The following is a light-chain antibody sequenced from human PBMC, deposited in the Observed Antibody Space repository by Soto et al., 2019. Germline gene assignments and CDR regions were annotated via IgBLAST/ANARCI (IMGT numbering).Light chain of an antibody. Sequence: IVMTQSPDSLAVSLGERASINCKSSQSVLYSSNNKNYLAWYQQKPGQPPKLLIYWASARDSGVPNRFSGGGSGTDFTLTISSLQAADGAVYYCQQYYSTPRTFGQGTRLEI. CDR2: WAS. V-gene: IGKV4-1*01. CDR1: QSVLYSSNNKNY. J-gene: IGKJ5*01. CDR3: QQYYSTPRT.